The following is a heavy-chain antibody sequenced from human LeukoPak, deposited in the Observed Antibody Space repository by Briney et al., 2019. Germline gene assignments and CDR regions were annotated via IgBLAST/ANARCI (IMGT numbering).Heavy chain of an antibody. CDR1: GFTFSTYS. D-gene: IGHD3-10*02. V-gene: IGHV3-21*01. J-gene: IGHJ6*04. CDR3: AELGITMIGGV. Sequence: GGSLRLSCAASGFTFSTYSMNWVRQAPGKGLEWVSFIISSRSYIYYADSVKGRFTISRDNAKNSLYLQMNSLRAEDTAVYYCAELGITMIGGVWGKGTTVTISS. CDR2: IISSRSYI.